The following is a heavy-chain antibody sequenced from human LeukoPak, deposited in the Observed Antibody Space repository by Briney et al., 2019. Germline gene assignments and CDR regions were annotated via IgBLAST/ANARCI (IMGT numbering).Heavy chain of an antibody. D-gene: IGHD2-2*03. Sequence: SETLSLTCTVSGGSISSSIDYWGWIRQPPGKGLEWIGNIYHSGNTYYNPSLKSRVTISVDTSKNQFSLKLSSVTAADTAVYYCARLGSWFDPWGQGTLVTVSS. J-gene: IGHJ5*02. CDR1: GGSISSSIDY. CDR3: ARLGSWFDP. V-gene: IGHV4-39*01. CDR2: IYHSGNT.